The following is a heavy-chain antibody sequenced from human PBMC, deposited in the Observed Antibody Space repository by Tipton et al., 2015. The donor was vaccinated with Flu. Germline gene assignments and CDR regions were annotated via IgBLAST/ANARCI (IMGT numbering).Heavy chain of an antibody. J-gene: IGHJ4*02. D-gene: IGHD2-2*02. CDR2: ISAYNGNT. V-gene: IGHV1-18*04. CDR1: GYTFTSYG. Sequence: QSGAEVKKPGASVKVSCKASGYTFTSYGISWVRQAPGQGLEWMGWISAYNGNTNYAQKLQGRVTMTTDTSTSTAYMELRSLRSDDTAVYYCARDLDIVVVPAAIGSDYWGQGTLVTVSS. CDR3: ARDLDIVVVPAAIGSDY.